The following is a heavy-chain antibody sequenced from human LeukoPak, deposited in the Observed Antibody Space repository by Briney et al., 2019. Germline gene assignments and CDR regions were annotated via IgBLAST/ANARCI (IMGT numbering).Heavy chain of an antibody. CDR3: ARDAIPGNSIWDSFAY. J-gene: IGHJ4*02. V-gene: IGHV3-23*01. Sequence: PGGSLRLSCAASGFTFSVYGMSWVRQAPGKGLEWVSSIGGGDTYYADSVKGRFTVSRDNSKNTVFLELSSLRPEDTAVYYCARDAIPGNSIWDSFAYWGQGFLVTVCS. CDR1: GFTFSVYG. D-gene: IGHD1-7*01. CDR2: IGGGDT.